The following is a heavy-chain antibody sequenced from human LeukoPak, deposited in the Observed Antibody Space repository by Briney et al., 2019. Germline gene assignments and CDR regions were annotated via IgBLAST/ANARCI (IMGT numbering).Heavy chain of an antibody. CDR3: ASNLKYLFLFDY. J-gene: IGHJ4*02. CDR2: IKQDGSEK. V-gene: IGHV3-7*01. D-gene: IGHD2-2*02. CDR1: GFTFSSYW. Sequence: PGGSLRLSCAASGFTFSSYWMSWVRQAPGKGLEWVASIKQDGSEKYYVDSVKGRFTISRDNAKNSLYLQMNSLRAEDTAVYYCASNLKYLFLFDYWGQGTLVTVSS.